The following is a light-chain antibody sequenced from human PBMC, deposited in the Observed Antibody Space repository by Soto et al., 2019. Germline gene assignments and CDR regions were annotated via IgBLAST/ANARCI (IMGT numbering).Light chain of an antibody. Sequence: QSVLTQPPSVSGCPGQSVTISCTGTSSDIFSYNRLSWYQQPPGTAPKLIMYEVNTRPSGVPDRFSGSKSGSTASLTISGLQAEDEADYYCSLYISGSTYVFGTGTKV. CDR2: EVN. CDR1: SSDIFSYNR. J-gene: IGLJ1*01. V-gene: IGLV2-18*01. CDR3: SLYISGSTYV.